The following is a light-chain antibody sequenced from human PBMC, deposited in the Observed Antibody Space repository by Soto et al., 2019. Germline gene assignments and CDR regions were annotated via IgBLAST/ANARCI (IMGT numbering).Light chain of an antibody. CDR3: QQYSSLWT. CDR1: RKVSNNY. CDR2: GAS. Sequence: IVLTQSPGTLSFSPGERATLSCRTSRKVSNNYLAWYQQKPGQAPRLLIYGASSRATGIPDRFSGSGSGTDFTLSISRLEPEDFAVYYCQQYSSLWTFGQGTKVDIK. J-gene: IGKJ1*01. V-gene: IGKV3-20*01.